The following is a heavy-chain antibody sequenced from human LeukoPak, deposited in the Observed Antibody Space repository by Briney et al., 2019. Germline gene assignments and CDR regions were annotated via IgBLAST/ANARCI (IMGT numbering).Heavy chain of an antibody. CDR2: IYYSGST. V-gene: IGHV4-31*11. CDR3: ARDTTPGFWSGYYTDYYYGMDV. J-gene: IGHJ6*02. Sequence: SSETLSLTCAVYGGSFSGYYWSWIRQHPGKGLEWIGYIYYSGSTYYNPSPKSRVTISVDTSKNQFSLKLSSVTAADTAVYYCARDTTPGFWSGYYTDYYYGMDVWGQGTTVTVSS. CDR1: GGSFSGYY. D-gene: IGHD3-3*01.